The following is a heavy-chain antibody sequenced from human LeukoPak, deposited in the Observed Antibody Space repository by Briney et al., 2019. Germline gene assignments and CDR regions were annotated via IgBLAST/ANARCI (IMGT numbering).Heavy chain of an antibody. D-gene: IGHD3-22*01. CDR2: ITYDGTDK. CDR1: GFTFSRYG. V-gene: IGHV3-30*18. CDR3: AKSWGVEYSSGFYIGVDY. J-gene: IGHJ4*02. Sequence: TGGPLRLSCAASGFTFSRYGMQWVRQAPGKGLEWVAIITYDGTDKNYADSVKGRFTISRDNSKSTVYLQMNSLRAEDTAVFYCAKSWGVEYSSGFYIGVDYWGQGTLVTVSS.